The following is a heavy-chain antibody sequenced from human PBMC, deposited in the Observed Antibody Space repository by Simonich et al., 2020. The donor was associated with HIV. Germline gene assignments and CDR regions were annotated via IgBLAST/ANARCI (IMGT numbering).Heavy chain of an antibody. CDR2: INHGGSA. V-gene: IGHV4-34*01. J-gene: IGHJ4*02. Sequence: VQLQQWGAGLLKPSETLSLTCVVDGGAFSVYNWSLIRRPPGKGLEWIGEINHGGSATYDPSLTCRATTSVDTSKNPFSLKLSSVTAADTAVYYCASVRFELGGSDFDYWGQGTLVTVSS. CDR3: ASVRFELGGSDFDY. D-gene: IGHD7-27*01. CDR1: GGAFSVYN.